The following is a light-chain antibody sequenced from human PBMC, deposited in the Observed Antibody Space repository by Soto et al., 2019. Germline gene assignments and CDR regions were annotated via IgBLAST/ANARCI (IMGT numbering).Light chain of an antibody. Sequence: DIQMTQSPSTLSASVGDRVTITCRASQSISTWLAWYQQKPGTAPKVLIYHASNLQSGVPSRFSGSGSGTEFTLTISSLQPDDFATYYCQQYNSYWTFGQGTKVDI. V-gene: IGKV1-5*01. CDR3: QQYNSYWT. CDR2: HAS. J-gene: IGKJ1*01. CDR1: QSISTW.